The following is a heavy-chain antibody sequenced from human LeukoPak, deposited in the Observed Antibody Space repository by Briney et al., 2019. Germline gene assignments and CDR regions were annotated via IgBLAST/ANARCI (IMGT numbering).Heavy chain of an antibody. CDR2: ISANGDST. V-gene: IGHV3-23*01. CDR1: GFTFSTYG. J-gene: IGHJ4*02. CDR3: AKDRGY. Sequence: PGGSLRLSCTAYGFTFSTYGMSWVRQAPGKGLEWVSGISANGDSTYYADSVKGRFTISRDNSKETLFLQMNNLRAEDTAVYYCAKDRGYWGQGTLVTVSS.